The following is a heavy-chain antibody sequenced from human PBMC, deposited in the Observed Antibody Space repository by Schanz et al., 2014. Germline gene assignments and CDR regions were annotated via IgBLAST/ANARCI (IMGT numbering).Heavy chain of an antibody. D-gene: IGHD2-21*01. J-gene: IGHJ3*02. CDR3: ARDGYSVVVISPTESFDI. CDR2: INTGVNT. V-gene: IGHV3-23*04. Sequence: VQVVQSGGGLVQPGGSLRLSCAASGFTFGDYAMTWVRQAPGKGLEWVSAINTGVNTYYADSVRGRFTISRDNSRNTLYLQMNSLRAEDPAVYYCARDGYSVVVISPTESFDIWGQGTMVTVSP. CDR1: GFTFGDYA.